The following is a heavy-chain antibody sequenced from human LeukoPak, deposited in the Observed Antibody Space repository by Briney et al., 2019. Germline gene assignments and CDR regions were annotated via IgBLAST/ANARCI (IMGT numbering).Heavy chain of an antibody. V-gene: IGHV4-38-2*01. CDR3: ARLRDLYNCFDP. D-gene: IGHD5-24*01. CDR2: IHHSGST. J-gene: IGHJ5*02. Sequence: KPSETLSLTCVVSGYSISSGYYWGWIRQPPRKGLEWIATIHHSGSTYYSPSLKSRVTITVDTSKNQFSLKRGSVTAADTAVYYCARLRDLYNCFDPWGQGALVIVSS. CDR1: GYSISSGYY.